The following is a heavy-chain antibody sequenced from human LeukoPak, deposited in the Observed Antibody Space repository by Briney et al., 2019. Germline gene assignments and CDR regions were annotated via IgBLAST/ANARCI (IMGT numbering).Heavy chain of an antibody. D-gene: IGHD1-26*01. CDR1: GFTFSYYA. CDR2: IRYDQSNK. J-gene: IGHJ6*03. CDR3: AKDSGTYWVDYYYMDV. V-gene: IGHV3-30*02. Sequence: PGGSLRLSCVASGFTFSYYAMHWVRQAPGKGLEWVAFIRYDQSNKYYADSVRGRFTISRDNSKNTMYLQMNSLRAEDTAVYYCAKDSGTYWVDYYYMDVWGKGTTVTVSS.